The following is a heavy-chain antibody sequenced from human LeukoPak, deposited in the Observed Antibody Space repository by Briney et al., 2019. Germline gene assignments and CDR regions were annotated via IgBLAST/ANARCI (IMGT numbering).Heavy chain of an antibody. D-gene: IGHD6-13*01. CDR2: ISAYNGNT. J-gene: IGHJ4*02. Sequence: ASVKVSCKASGYTFTSYGISWVRQAPGQGLEWMGWISAYNGNTNYAQKLQGGVTMTTDTSTSTAYMELRSLRSDDTAVYYCARGFGDGSSPPGSFDYWGQGTLVTVSS. CDR3: ARGFGDGSSPPGSFDY. CDR1: GYTFTSYG. V-gene: IGHV1-18*01.